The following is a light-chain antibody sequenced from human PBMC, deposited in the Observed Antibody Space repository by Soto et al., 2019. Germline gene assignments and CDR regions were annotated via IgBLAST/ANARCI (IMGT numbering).Light chain of an antibody. CDR2: AAY. V-gene: IGKV1-39*01. CDR1: QSISSY. CDR3: KQSYSTRVT. Sequence: DSHRNQPPSTLSPSVVGRVAMSCPASQSISSYLNWYQQKPGKANKILIYAAYSLQSGVKSRFSGSGSGTDFTLTISSLQPEDFATYYCKQSYSTRVTLGQWPRREIK. J-gene: IGKJ5*01.